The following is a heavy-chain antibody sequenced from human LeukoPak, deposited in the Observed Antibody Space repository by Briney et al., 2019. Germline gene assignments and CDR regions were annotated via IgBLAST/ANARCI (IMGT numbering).Heavy chain of an antibody. D-gene: IGHD6-19*01. V-gene: IGHV1-2*02. CDR2: INPNSGGT. CDR3: ARGIGSGWFYFDY. J-gene: IGHJ4*02. CDR1: GYTFTGYY. Sequence: ASVKVSCKASGYTFTGYYTHWVRQAPGQGLEWMGWINPNSGGTNYAQKFQGRVTMTRDTSISTVYMELSRLRFDDTAVYYCARGIGSGWFYFDYWGQGTLVTVSS.